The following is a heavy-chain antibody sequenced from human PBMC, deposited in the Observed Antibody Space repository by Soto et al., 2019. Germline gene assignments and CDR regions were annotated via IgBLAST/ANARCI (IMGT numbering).Heavy chain of an antibody. CDR3: ARHPVDTATGIDY. CDR2: INSDGSST. Sequence: EVQLVESGGGLVQPGGSLRLSCAASGFTFSSYWMHWVRQGPGKRLVWVSRINSDGSSTNYADSVKGRFSISRDNAKNTLYLQMNSLRAEDTAVYYCARHPVDTATGIDYWGQGTLVTV. V-gene: IGHV3-74*01. J-gene: IGHJ4*02. CDR1: GFTFSSYW. D-gene: IGHD5-18*01.